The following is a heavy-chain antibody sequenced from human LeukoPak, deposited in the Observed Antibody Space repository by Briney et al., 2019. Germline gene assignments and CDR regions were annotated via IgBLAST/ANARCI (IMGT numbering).Heavy chain of an antibody. D-gene: IGHD5-18*01. CDR3: AREGAPQTGYSYGVVDY. CDR1: GYTFTGYY. Sequence: ASVKVSCKASGYTFTGYYMHWVRQAPGQGLEWMGWINPNSGGTNYAQKFQGRVTMTRDTSTSTAYMELRSLRSDDTAVYYCAREGAPQTGYSYGVVDYWGQGTLVTVSS. CDR2: INPNSGGT. V-gene: IGHV1-2*02. J-gene: IGHJ4*02.